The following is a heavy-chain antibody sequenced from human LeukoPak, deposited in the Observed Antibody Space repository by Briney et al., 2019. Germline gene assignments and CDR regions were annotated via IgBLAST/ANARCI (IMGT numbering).Heavy chain of an antibody. CDR1: GYIFTSYD. CDR3: ARFNDYVWGDYRALDF. Sequence: GASVKVACKASGYIFTSYDVHWVRQATGQGLEWLGWMNPNTGNTGYAQKFQGRVTITRSTSNNTAYMELSSLRSDDTAIYFCARFNDYVWGDYRALDFWGQGTLVIVSS. J-gene: IGHJ4*02. CDR2: MNPNTGNT. V-gene: IGHV1-8*01. D-gene: IGHD3-16*02.